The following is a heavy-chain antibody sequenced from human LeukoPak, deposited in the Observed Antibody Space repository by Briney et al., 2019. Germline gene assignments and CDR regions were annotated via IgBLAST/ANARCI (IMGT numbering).Heavy chain of an antibody. V-gene: IGHV1-46*01. Sequence: ASVKVSCKASGYTFTSYYMHWVRQAPGQGLEWMGIINPSGGSTSYAQKFQGRVTMTRGTSTSTVYMELSSLRSEDTAVYYCARGSRPPYYYDSSGYYPPYYYGMDVWGQGTTVTVSS. CDR1: GYTFTSYY. J-gene: IGHJ6*02. CDR3: ARGSRPPYYYDSSGYYPPYYYGMDV. D-gene: IGHD3-22*01. CDR2: INPSGGST.